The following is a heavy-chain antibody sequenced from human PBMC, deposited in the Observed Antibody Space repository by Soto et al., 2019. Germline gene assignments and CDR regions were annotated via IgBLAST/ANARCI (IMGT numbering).Heavy chain of an antibody. J-gene: IGHJ1*01. V-gene: IGHV5-51*07. Sequence: GQSLTRSYIVPGGKVTLYCSGLVHQKHGIGLEWMGIIYPGDSDTRYSPSFQGQVTISADKSISTAYLQWSSLKASDTAMYYCARHHQQQLVHGIFVYWGQVTLV. CDR3: ARHHQQQLVHGIFVY. D-gene: IGHD6-13*01. CDR1: GGKVTLYC. CDR2: IYPGDSDT.